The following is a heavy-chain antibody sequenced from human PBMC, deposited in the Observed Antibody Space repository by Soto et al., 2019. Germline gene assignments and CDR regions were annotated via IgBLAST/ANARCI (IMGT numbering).Heavy chain of an antibody. V-gene: IGHV1-69*01. CDR2: IIPIFGTA. Sequence: QVQLVQSGAEVKKPGSSVKVSCKASGGTFSSYEISWVRQAPGQGLEWMGGIIPIFGTANYAQTFQGRVTVTADEATSTAYMELSSLRSEDTAVDYCAREGSRPAAMADYYYYGMDVWGQGTTVTVSS. CDR3: AREGSRPAAMADYYYYGMDV. J-gene: IGHJ6*02. CDR1: GGTFSSYE. D-gene: IGHD2-2*01.